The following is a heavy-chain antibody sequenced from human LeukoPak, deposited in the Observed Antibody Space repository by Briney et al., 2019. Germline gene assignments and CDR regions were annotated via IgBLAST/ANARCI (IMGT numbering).Heavy chain of an antibody. J-gene: IGHJ5*02. CDR1: GGSVSSYY. V-gene: IGHV4-59*02. Sequence: SETLSLTCTVSGGSVSSYYWSWIRQTPEKGLEWIGYMSYSGRTDYGPSLKSRVTMSVDTSKNQFSLKMSYVTAADTAVYYCARDRSGSSYNWFDPWGQGTLVTVSS. CDR3: ARDRSGSSYNWFDP. CDR2: MSYSGRT. D-gene: IGHD1-26*01.